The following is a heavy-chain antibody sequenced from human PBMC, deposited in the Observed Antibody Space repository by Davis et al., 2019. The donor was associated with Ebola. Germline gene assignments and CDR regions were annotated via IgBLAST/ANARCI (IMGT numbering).Heavy chain of an antibody. V-gene: IGHV1-18*01. Sequence: ASVKVSCKASGYTFTSYGISWVRQAPGQGLEWMGWISAYNGNTNYAQKFQGRVTMTRDTSTSTVYMELSSLRSEDTAVYYCAREAGSRELLFQLMDVWGQGTTVTVSS. CDR3: AREAGSRELLFQLMDV. J-gene: IGHJ6*02. CDR1: GYTFTSYG. D-gene: IGHD2-21*01. CDR2: ISAYNGNT.